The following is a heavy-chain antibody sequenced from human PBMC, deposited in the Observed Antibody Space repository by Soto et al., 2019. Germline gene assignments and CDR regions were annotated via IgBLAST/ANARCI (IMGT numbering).Heavy chain of an antibody. Sequence: QVQLQESGPGLVKPSETLSLTCTVSGGSISTYYWSWIRQPPGKGLEWIGYIYYSGSTNYNPSLKSRVTISVDTSKHQFSLKLSSVTAADTAVYYCARGNYDFLTGYYIEYFDYWGQGTLVTVSS. CDR2: IYYSGST. CDR1: GGSISTYY. V-gene: IGHV4-59*01. J-gene: IGHJ4*02. CDR3: ARGNYDFLTGYYIEYFDY. D-gene: IGHD3-9*01.